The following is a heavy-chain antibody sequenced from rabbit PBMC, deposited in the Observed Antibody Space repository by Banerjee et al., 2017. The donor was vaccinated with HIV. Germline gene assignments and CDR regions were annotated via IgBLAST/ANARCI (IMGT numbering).Heavy chain of an antibody. CDR1: GFSFSSSYY. J-gene: IGHJ4*01. D-gene: IGHD1-1*01. CDR2: IYAVSGGSS. Sequence: QEQLEESGGDLVKPEGSLTLTCTASGFSFSSSYYMCWVRQAPGKGLEWIACIYAVSGGSSYYASWAKGRFTISSHNAQNTLYLQLNSLTAADTATYFCVRESYASSSGNNLWGPGTLVTVS. CDR3: VRESYASSSGNNL. V-gene: IGHV1S45*01.